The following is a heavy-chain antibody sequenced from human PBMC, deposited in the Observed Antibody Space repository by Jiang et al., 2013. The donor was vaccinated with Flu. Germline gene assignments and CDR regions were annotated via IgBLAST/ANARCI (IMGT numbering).Heavy chain of an antibody. J-gene: IGHJ4*02. CDR2: IDWDDDK. CDR1: GFSLSTSGMR. D-gene: IGHD6-13*01. Sequence: KPTQTLTLTCTFSGFSLSTSGMRVSWIRQPPGKALEWLARIDWDDDKFYSTSLKTRLTISKDTSKNQVVLTMTNMDPVDTATYYCARTPGLKSSRWYYFDYWGQGTLVTVSS. V-gene: IGHV2-70*04. CDR3: ARTPGLKSSRWYYFDY.